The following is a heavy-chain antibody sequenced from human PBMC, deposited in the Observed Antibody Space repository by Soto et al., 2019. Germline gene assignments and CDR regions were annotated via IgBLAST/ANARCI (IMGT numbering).Heavy chain of an antibody. CDR1: GGSISSYY. CDR2: IYYSGST. CDR3: ARGIHSGYSQIYYYYYYMDV. Sequence: PSETLSLTCTVSGGSISSYYWSWIRQPPGKGLEWIGYIYYSGSTNYNPSLKSRVTISVDTSKNQFSLKLSSVTAADTAVYYCARGIHSGYSQIYYYYYYMDVWGKGTTVTVSS. J-gene: IGHJ6*03. V-gene: IGHV4-59*01. D-gene: IGHD3-22*01.